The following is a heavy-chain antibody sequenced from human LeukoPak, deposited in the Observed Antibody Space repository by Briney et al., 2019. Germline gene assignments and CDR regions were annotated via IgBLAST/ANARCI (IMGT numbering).Heavy chain of an antibody. Sequence: ASVKLSCKASGYTFTGYYMHWVRQAPGQGLEWMGWINPNSGGTNYAQKFQGRVTMTRDTSISTAYMELSRLRSDDTAVYYCARTSAADKGFDYWGQGTLVTVSS. D-gene: IGHD6-13*01. V-gene: IGHV1-2*02. CDR2: INPNSGGT. CDR1: GYTFTGYY. J-gene: IGHJ4*02. CDR3: ARTSAADKGFDY.